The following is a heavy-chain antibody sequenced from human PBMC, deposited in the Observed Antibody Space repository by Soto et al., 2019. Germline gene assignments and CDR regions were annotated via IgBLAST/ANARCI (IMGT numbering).Heavy chain of an antibody. V-gene: IGHV3-33*01. Sequence: GGSLRLSCAASGFTFSSYGMHWVRQAPGKGLEWVAVIWYDGSNKYYADSVKGRFTISRDNSKNTLYLQMNSLRAEDTAVYYCAITTGYSSSWTFDYWGQGTLVTVSS. CDR3: AITTGYSSSWTFDY. D-gene: IGHD6-13*01. CDR1: GFTFSSYG. J-gene: IGHJ4*02. CDR2: IWYDGSNK.